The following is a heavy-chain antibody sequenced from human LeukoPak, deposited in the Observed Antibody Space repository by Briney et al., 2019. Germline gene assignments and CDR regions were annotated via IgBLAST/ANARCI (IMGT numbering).Heavy chain of an antibody. CDR2: IIPIFGTA. D-gene: IGHD5-18*01. CDR1: GGTFSSYA. J-gene: IGHJ4*02. CDR3: ASPLSGYSYGYISY. V-gene: IGHV1-69*13. Sequence: SVKVSCKASGGTFSSYAISWVRQAPGQGLGWMGGIIPIFGTANYAQKFQGSVTSTADESTSTAYMELSSLRSEDTAVYYCASPLSGYSYGYISYWGQGTLVTVSS.